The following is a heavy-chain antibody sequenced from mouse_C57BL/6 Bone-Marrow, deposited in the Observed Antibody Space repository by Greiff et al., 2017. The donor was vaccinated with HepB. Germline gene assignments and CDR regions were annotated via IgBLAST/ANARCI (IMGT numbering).Heavy chain of an antibody. J-gene: IGHJ4*01. CDR3: ARKCDPYYYAMDY. V-gene: IGHV1-54*01. D-gene: IGHD1-3*01. CDR2: INPGSGGT. Sequence: QVQLQQSGAELVRPGTSVKVSCKASGYAFTNYLIEWVKQRPGQGLEWIGVINPGSGGTNYNEKFKGKATLTADKSSSTAYMQLSSLTSEDSAVYFCARKCDPYYYAMDYWGQGTSVTVSS. CDR1: GYAFTNYL.